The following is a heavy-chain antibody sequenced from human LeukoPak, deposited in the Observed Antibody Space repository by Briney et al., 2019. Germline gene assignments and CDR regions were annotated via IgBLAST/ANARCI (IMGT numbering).Heavy chain of an antibody. V-gene: IGHV4-34*01. J-gene: IGHJ6*03. D-gene: IGHD6-13*01. Sequence: SETLTLTCAVYGGTFSGYYWSWIRQPPGKGLEWIGEINNSGTTNYNPSLKSRVTISIDTSKNQFSLKLSSVTAADTGVYYCASSRGYSSSLWYYDMDVWGKGTTVTVSS. CDR2: INNSGTT. CDR3: ASSRGYSSSLWYYDMDV. CDR1: GGTFSGYY.